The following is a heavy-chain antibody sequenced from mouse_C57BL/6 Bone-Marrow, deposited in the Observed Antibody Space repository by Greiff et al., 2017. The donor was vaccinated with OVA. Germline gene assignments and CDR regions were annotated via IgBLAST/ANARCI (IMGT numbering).Heavy chain of an antibody. CDR1: GFTFSSYG. J-gene: IGHJ4*01. D-gene: IGHD2-14*01. Sequence: EVKLVESGGDLVKPGGSLKLSCAASGFTFSSYGMSWVRQTPDKRLEWVANISSGGSYTYYPDSVKGRFTISRDNATNTPDLHMSSMKSDDTARYYCALHRTWFYAMDYWGQGTSVTVSS. CDR3: ALHRTWFYAMDY. V-gene: IGHV5-6*02. CDR2: ISSGGSYT.